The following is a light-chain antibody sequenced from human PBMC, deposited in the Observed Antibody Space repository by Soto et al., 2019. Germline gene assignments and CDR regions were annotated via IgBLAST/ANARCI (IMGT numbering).Light chain of an antibody. CDR3: QQYGSSPPLT. V-gene: IGKV3-20*01. CDR1: QSISNNY. Sequence: EIVLTQSPGTLSLSPGERATLSCRASQSISNNYLAWYQQKPGQAPRLLISGAFNRATGIPDRFSGSGSGTDFTITISRLEPEDFAVYYCQQYGSSPPLTFGGGTKVEMK. CDR2: GAF. J-gene: IGKJ4*01.